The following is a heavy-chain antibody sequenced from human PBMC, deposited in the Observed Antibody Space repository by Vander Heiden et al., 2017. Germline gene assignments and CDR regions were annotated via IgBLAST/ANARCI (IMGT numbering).Heavy chain of an antibody. Sequence: EGQLLESGGGLVQPGGSLRLSCAGFGIIFGSYAMSWGPQAPGQGLEWVSVISGSGASTCYADSVTGRFTISRDNSKNTIYLQMNSLRAEDTAVYYCAKSQGYSSSSVDYWGQGTLVTVSS. J-gene: IGHJ4*02. CDR3: AKSQGYSSSSVDY. V-gene: IGHV3-23*01. CDR2: ISGSGAST. D-gene: IGHD6-6*01. CDR1: GIIFGSYA.